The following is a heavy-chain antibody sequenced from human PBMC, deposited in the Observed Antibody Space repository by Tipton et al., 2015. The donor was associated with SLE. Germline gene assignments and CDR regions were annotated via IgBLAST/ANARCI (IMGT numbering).Heavy chain of an antibody. CDR1: GGSISSNY. D-gene: IGHD2-8*01. CDR2: ISDGGGT. J-gene: IGHJ6*02. CDR3: ARGMLTRRGAIIGVDV. V-gene: IGHV4-59*08. Sequence: TLSLTCSVSGGSISSNYWIWIRQPPGKGLEWIGYISDGGGTNHNPSLKSRVTISVDPAKNQFSLKLTSVTAADTAVYYCARGMLTRRGAIIGVDVWGQGTSVNVSS.